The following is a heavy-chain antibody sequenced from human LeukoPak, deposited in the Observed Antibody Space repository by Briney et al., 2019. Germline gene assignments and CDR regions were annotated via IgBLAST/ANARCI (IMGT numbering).Heavy chain of an antibody. CDR3: ARAPHCGSDCYTWEYDY. CDR2: IIPIFGTA. V-gene: IGHV1-69*13. D-gene: IGHD2-21*02. Sequence: SVTVSCTASGGTFSSYAISWVRQAAGQGLEWMGGIIPIFGTAKYAQKFQGRVTITADASTSTAYMELSSLRSEDSAVYYCARAPHCGSDCYTWEYDYWGQGTLVTVSS. CDR1: GGTFSSYA. J-gene: IGHJ4*02.